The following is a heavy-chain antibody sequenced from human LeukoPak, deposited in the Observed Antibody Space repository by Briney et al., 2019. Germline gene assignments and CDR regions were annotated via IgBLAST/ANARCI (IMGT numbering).Heavy chain of an antibody. D-gene: IGHD3-16*01. CDR3: ARDSSGAWFGFDI. CDR1: GGSISSSSYY. CDR2: INHDGSER. Sequence: ETLSLTCTVSGGSISSSSYYWGWIRQAPGKGLEWVATINHDGSERLYVDSVKGRFTISRDNAKNSVYLQLNSLRVEDTAVYYCARDSSGAWFGFDIWGLGTMVTVSS. J-gene: IGHJ3*02. V-gene: IGHV3-7*01.